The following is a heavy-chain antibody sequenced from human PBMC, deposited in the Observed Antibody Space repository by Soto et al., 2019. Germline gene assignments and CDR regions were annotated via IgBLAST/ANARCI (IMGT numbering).Heavy chain of an antibody. CDR1: GITFSNYM. CDR2: ITAGGDGT. CDR3: APHVYCSGGSCQHDAFAI. J-gene: IGHJ3*02. V-gene: IGHV3-23*01. Sequence: EVQVLESGGGLVQPGGSLRLSCEASGITFSNYMMTWIRQAPGKGLEWVSTITAGGDGTYYAGSVKGRFTMSRETSKNTXXLQMNSLRAKDTAVYYCAPHVYCSGGSCQHDAFAIRCQETMVTVSS. D-gene: IGHD2-15*01.